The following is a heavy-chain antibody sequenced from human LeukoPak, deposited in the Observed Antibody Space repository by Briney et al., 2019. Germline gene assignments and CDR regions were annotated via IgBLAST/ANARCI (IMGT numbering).Heavy chain of an antibody. V-gene: IGHV4-34*01. D-gene: IGHD3-16*02. Sequence: SETLSLTCAVYGGSFSSYYWSWIRQPPGKGLEWIGEINHSGNTNYNPSLKSRVTISVDSSKDQFSLKLSSVTAADTAVYYCARGSYDYVWGSYRHPPRFDYWGQGTLVTVSS. J-gene: IGHJ4*02. CDR2: INHSGNT. CDR3: ARGSYDYVWGSYRHPPRFDY. CDR1: GGSFSSYY.